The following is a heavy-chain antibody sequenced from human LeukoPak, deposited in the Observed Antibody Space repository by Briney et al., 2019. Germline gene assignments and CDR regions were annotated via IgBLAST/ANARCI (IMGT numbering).Heavy chain of an antibody. D-gene: IGHD1-26*01. Sequence: GGSLRLSCAASGFTFSSYWMSWVRQAPGKGLEWEANINQDGSGKYYVDSVKGRFTISRDNAKNSLYLQMNSLRAEDTAVYYCARVVGAGYFDLWGRGTLVTVSS. CDR2: INQDGSGK. CDR3: ARVVGAGYFDL. J-gene: IGHJ2*01. CDR1: GFTFSSYW. V-gene: IGHV3-7*01.